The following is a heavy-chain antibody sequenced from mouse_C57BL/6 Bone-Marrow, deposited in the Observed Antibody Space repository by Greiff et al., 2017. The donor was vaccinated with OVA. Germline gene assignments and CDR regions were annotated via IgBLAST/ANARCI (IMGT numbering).Heavy chain of an antibody. CDR3: TRGDNWDVDY. V-gene: IGHV1-15*01. D-gene: IGHD4-1*01. J-gene: IGHJ2*01. CDR2: IDPETGGT. CDR1: GYTFTDYE. Sequence: QVQLQQSGAELVRPGASVTLSCKASGYTFTDYEMHWVKQTPVHGLEWIGAIDPETGGTAYNQKFKGKAILTADKSSSTAYMELRSLTSEDSAVYYCTRGDNWDVDYWGQGTTLTVSS.